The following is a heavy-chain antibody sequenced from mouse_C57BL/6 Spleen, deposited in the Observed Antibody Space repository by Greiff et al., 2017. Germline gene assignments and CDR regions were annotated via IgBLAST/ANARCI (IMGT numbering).Heavy chain of an antibody. J-gene: IGHJ2*01. V-gene: IGHV1-85*01. CDR3: ARSPHYYGSSSYYFDY. Sequence: QVQLKQSGPELVKPGASVKLSCKASGYTFTSYDINWVKQRLGQGLEWIGWIYPRDGSTKYNEKFKGKATLTVDTSSSTAYMELHSLTSEDSAVYFCARSPHYYGSSSYYFDYWGQGTTLTVSS. CDR2: IYPRDGST. CDR1: GYTFTSYD. D-gene: IGHD1-1*01.